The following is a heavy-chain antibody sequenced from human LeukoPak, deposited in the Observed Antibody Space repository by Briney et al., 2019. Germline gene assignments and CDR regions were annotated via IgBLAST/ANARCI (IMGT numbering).Heavy chain of an antibody. D-gene: IGHD3-10*01. V-gene: IGHV3-30*02. CDR3: ATFSGPGVLDY. J-gene: IGHJ4*02. CDR1: GFTFSSYA. CDR2: IRNDGSNK. Sequence: GGSLRLSCAASGFTFSSYAMHWVRQAPGKGLEWVTFIRNDGSNKYYEDSVKGRFIISRDNSKSTLYLQMTSLRAEDTAVYYCATFSGPGVLDYWGQGTLVTVSS.